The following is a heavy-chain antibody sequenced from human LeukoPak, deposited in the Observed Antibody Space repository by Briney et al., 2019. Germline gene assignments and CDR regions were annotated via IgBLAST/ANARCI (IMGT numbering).Heavy chain of an antibody. CDR2: MYSSGST. Sequence: SETLSLTCTVSGGSISSSSYYWGWIRQPPGKGLEWIGSMYSSGSTYYSPSLKSRVTISIDTSKNQFSLKLRSVTAADTAVYYCARRGSYYAPHGYWGQGTLVTVSS. CDR3: ARRGSYYAPHGY. V-gene: IGHV4-39*01. J-gene: IGHJ4*02. D-gene: IGHD3-10*01. CDR1: GGSISSSSYY.